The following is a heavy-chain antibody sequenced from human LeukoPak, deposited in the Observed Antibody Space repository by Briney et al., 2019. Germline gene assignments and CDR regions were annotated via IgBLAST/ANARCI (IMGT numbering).Heavy chain of an antibody. Sequence: GGSLRLSCVASGFTFSTYSMNWVRQAPGKGLERVSYIRGSSDVLYYADSVKGRFTISRDNAKNSLYLQMNSLRDEDTAVYYCARGDYSSGNYYGPDYWGQGTLVTVSS. CDR1: GFTFSTYS. D-gene: IGHD3-22*01. V-gene: IGHV3-48*02. CDR2: IRGSSDVL. CDR3: ARGDYSSGNYYGPDY. J-gene: IGHJ4*02.